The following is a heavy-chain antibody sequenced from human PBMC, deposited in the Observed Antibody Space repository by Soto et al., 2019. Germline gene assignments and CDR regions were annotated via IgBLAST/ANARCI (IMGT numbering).Heavy chain of an antibody. CDR1: GYTFTSYY. D-gene: IGHD2-15*01. CDR3: ARPPSSGYCSGGSCFSLDY. V-gene: IGHV1-46*01. J-gene: IGHJ4*02. CDR2: INPSGGST. Sequence: QVQLVQSGAEVKKPGASVKVSCKASGYTFTSYYMHWVRQAPGQGLEWMGIINPSGGSTSYAQKFQGRVTMTRDTSTSTVYMELSSLRSEDTAVYYCARPPSSGYCSGGSCFSLDYWGQGTLVTVSS.